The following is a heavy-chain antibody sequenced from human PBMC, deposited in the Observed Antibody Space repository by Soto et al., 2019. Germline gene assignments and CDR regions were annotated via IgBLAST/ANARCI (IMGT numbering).Heavy chain of an antibody. D-gene: IGHD6-13*01. CDR3: TSPFRTGAGGAGRDY. CDR1: GFTFSGSA. V-gene: IGHV3-73*02. Sequence: EVQLLESGGGLVQPGGSLKLSCAASGFTFSGSAMHWVRQASGKGLEWVGRIRSKANNYATAYAASVKGRFTISRDASKKTAYLQMNSLKSEDTAVYYCTSPFRTGAGGAGRDYWGQGTLVTVS. J-gene: IGHJ4*02. CDR2: IRSKANNYAT.